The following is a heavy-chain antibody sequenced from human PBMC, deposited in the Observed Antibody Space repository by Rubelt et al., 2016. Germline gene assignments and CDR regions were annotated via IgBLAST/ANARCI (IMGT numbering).Heavy chain of an antibody. V-gene: IGHV4-39*07. D-gene: IGHD1-26*01. J-gene: IGHJ4*02. CDR2: IYNHGSA. CDR1: GDSISGSTDY. Sequence: QLQLHESGPGLVKPSETLALTCPVSGDSISGSTDYWGWIRQHPGKGLEWIGSIYNHGSAYYNPSLQSRVHITLDTSKNQFSLNLGTVTAAYTAVYDGVRASRSRGQVGFDYGGQGNMVTVSS. CDR3: VRASRSRGQVGFDY.